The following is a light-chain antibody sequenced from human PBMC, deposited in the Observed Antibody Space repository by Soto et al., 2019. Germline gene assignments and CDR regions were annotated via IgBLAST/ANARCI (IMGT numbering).Light chain of an antibody. Sequence: EIIMTQSPDILSVSPGERATLSCRASQSVSSRLAWYQQKPGQAPRLPIHDASTRATGVPARFSGSGSGTEFTLTINSLQAEDFAIYYCQHYNNWPPWTFGQGTKVEIK. V-gene: IGKV3-15*01. CDR1: QSVSSR. J-gene: IGKJ1*01. CDR2: DAS. CDR3: QHYNNWPPWT.